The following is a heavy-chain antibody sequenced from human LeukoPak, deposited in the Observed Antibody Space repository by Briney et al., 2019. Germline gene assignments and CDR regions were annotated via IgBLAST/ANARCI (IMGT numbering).Heavy chain of an antibody. CDR1: GFTFSSYW. CDR3: AREREYSSSWYYYYYYMDV. D-gene: IGHD6-13*01. V-gene: IGHV3-7*01. J-gene: IGHJ6*03. CDR2: IKQDGSEK. Sequence: GGSLRLSCAPSGFTFSSYWMSWVRQAPGKGLEWVAHIKQDGSEKYYVDSVKGRFTISRDNAKNSLYLQMNSLRAEDTAVYYCAREREYSSSWYYYYYYMDVWGKGTTVTVSS.